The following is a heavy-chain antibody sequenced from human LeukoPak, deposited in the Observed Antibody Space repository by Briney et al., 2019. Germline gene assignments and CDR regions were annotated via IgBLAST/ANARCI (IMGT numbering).Heavy chain of an antibody. Sequence: PGRSLRLSCAASGFTFDDYAMHWVRQAPGKGLEWVSGISWNSGSIGYADSVKGRFTISRGNAKNSLYLQMNSLRAEDMALYYCAKDSEYSSSSGFDYWGQGTLVTVSS. D-gene: IGHD6-6*01. CDR1: GFTFDDYA. CDR2: ISWNSGSI. CDR3: AKDSEYSSSSGFDY. V-gene: IGHV3-9*03. J-gene: IGHJ4*02.